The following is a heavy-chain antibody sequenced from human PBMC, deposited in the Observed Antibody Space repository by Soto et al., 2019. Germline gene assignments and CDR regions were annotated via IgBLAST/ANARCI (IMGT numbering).Heavy chain of an antibody. CDR3: ARDPPDFNSGFDS. J-gene: IGHJ4*02. D-gene: IGHD1-26*01. CDR2: AYYRSRWQY. CDR1: GDSVSNNGAT. Sequence: SQTLSLTCAICGDSVSNNGATWSWIRQSPSRGLEWLGRAYYRSRWQYDYATSVRSRITINPDTSKNQISLQLTSVTPEDTAVYYCARDPPDFNSGFDSWGQGSLVTVSS. V-gene: IGHV6-1*01.